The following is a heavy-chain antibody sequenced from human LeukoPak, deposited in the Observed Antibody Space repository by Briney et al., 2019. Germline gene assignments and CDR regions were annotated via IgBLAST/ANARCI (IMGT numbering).Heavy chain of an antibody. Sequence: PSETLSLTCTVSGGSISSSSYYWGWIRQPPGKGLEWIVSIYYSGSTYYNPSLKSRVTISVDTSKNQFSLKLSSVTAADTAVYYCARVNILWWWGADYWGQGTLVTVSS. CDR1: GGSISSSSYY. V-gene: IGHV4-39*07. J-gene: IGHJ4*02. CDR3: ARVNILWWWGADY. D-gene: IGHD2-21*01. CDR2: IYYSGST.